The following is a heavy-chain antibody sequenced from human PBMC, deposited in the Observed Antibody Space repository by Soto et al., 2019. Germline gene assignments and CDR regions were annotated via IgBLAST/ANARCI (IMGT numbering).Heavy chain of an antibody. Sequence: VASVKVSCKASGCTFSSYAISWVRQAPGLGLEWMGGIIPIFGTANYAQKFQGRVTITADESTSTAYMELSSLRSEDTAVYYCARSDYGDQTDYWGQGTLVTVSS. CDR3: ARSDYGDQTDY. CDR1: GCTFSSYA. J-gene: IGHJ4*02. CDR2: IIPIFGTA. V-gene: IGHV1-69*13. D-gene: IGHD4-17*01.